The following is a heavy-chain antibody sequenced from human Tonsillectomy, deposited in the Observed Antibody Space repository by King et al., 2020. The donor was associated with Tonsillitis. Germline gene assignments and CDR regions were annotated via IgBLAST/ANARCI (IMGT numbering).Heavy chain of an antibody. CDR2: IYYSGST. CDR1: GGSISSYC. CDR3: ARVSPGTAMVTPGDYYYYYGMDV. Sequence: VQLQESGPGLVKPSETLSLTCTVSGGSISSYCWSWIRQPPGKGLEWIGYIYYSGSTNYNPSLKSRVTISVDTSKNQFSLKLSSVTAADTAVYYCARVSPGTAMVTPGDYYYYYGMDVWGQGTTVTVSS. J-gene: IGHJ6*02. V-gene: IGHV4-59*01. D-gene: IGHD5-18*01.